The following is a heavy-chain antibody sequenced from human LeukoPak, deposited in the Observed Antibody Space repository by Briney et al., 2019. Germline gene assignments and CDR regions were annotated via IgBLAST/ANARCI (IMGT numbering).Heavy chain of an antibody. CDR2: ISGSGGST. J-gene: IGHJ4*02. CDR3: AKGPSRLIYYDSSGYYDY. Sequence: GGSLRLSCAASGFTFSSYAMSWVRQAPGKGLEWVLAISGSGGSTYYADSVKGRFTISRDNSKNTLYLQMNSLRAEDTAVYYCAKGPSRLIYYDSSGYYDYWGQGTLVTVSS. D-gene: IGHD3-22*01. V-gene: IGHV3-23*01. CDR1: GFTFSSYA.